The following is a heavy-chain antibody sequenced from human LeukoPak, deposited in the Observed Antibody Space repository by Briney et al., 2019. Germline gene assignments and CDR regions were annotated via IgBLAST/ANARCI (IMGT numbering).Heavy chain of an antibody. Sequence: SSETLSLTCAVSGVSFDDYYWSWVRQTPGKGLEWIGEINHSGYTNDSPSPKSRVTLSIDTSRKQFSLNLRSVTVADTGIYYCTRMTAGHDYWGQGTLVTVSS. J-gene: IGHJ4*02. CDR3: TRMTAGHDY. D-gene: IGHD2-21*02. V-gene: IGHV4-34*01. CDR1: GVSFDDYY. CDR2: INHSGYT.